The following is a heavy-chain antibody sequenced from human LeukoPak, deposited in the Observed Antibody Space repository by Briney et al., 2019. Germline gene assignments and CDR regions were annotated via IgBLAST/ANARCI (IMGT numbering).Heavy chain of an antibody. CDR1: GFTFRNYS. CDR2: IRSDGSDK. Sequence: GGSLRLSCAASGFTFRNYSMYWVRQAPGKGLEWVAYIRSDGSDKYYADPVKGRFSISRDNSENTLYLQMNSLRTDDTAVYHCVTVCHSDSGGYCGIDHWGQGALITVSS. D-gene: IGHD3-22*01. J-gene: IGHJ4*02. V-gene: IGHV3-30*02. CDR3: VTVCHSDSGGYCGIDH.